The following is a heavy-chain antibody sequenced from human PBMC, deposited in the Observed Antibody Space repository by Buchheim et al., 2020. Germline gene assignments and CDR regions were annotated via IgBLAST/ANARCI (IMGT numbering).Heavy chain of an antibody. D-gene: IGHD6-19*01. V-gene: IGHV3-48*03. CDR2: ISSSGSTI. J-gene: IGHJ6*02. CDR3: ARDVPTVAGTDYYYYGMDV. CDR1: GFTFSSYE. Sequence: EVQLLESGGGLVQPGGSLRLSCAASGFTFSSYEMNWVRQAPGKGLEWVSYISSSGSTIYYADSVKGRFTISRDNAKNSLYLQMNSLRAEDTAVYYCARDVPTVAGTDYYYYGMDVWGQGTT.